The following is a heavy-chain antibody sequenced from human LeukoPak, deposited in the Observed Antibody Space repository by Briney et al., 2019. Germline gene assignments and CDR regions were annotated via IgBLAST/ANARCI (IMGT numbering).Heavy chain of an antibody. CDR3: ARHEVVLPCSGGSCYPYYYGMDV. Sequence: GESLKISCKGSGYSFTSYWIGWVRQMPGKGLEWMGIIYPGDSDTRYSPSFQGQVTISADKSISTAYLQWSSLKASDTAMYYCARHEVVLPCSGGSCYPYYYGMDVWSKGTTVTVSS. D-gene: IGHD2-15*01. J-gene: IGHJ6*04. CDR1: GYSFTSYW. CDR2: IYPGDSDT. V-gene: IGHV5-51*01.